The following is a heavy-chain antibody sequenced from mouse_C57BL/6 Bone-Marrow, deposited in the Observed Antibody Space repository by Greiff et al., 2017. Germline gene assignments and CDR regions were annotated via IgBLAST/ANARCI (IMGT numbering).Heavy chain of an antibody. J-gene: IGHJ3*01. CDR2: IDPSDSYT. CDR3: APLLWLRRGFAY. CDR1: GYTFTSYW. D-gene: IGHD2-2*01. V-gene: IGHV1-59*01. Sequence: VQLQQPGAELVRPGTSVKLSCKASGYTFTSYWMHWVKQRPGKGLEWIGVIDPSDSYTNYNQKFKGKATLTVDTSSSTAYMQLSSLTSEDSAVYYCAPLLWLRRGFAYWGQGTLGTVSA.